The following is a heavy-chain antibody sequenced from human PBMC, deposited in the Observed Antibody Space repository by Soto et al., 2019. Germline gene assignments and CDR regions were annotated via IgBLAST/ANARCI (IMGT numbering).Heavy chain of an antibody. V-gene: IGHV4-34*01. CDR2: INHSGST. J-gene: IGHJ4*02. CDR1: GGSFSGYY. CDR3: ARTPLL. D-gene: IGHD1-26*01. Sequence: SETLSLTCAVYGGSFSGYYWSWIRQPPGKGLEWIGYINHSGSTNYNPSLKSRVTISVDTSKNQFSLKLSSVTAADTAVYYCARTPLLWGQGTLVTVSS.